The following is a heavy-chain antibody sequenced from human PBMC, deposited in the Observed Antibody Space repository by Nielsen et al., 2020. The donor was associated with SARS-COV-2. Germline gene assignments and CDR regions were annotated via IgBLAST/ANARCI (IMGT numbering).Heavy chain of an antibody. CDR2: IRYDGSNK. D-gene: IGHD3-16*01. CDR1: GFTFSSYG. Sequence: GESLKISCAASGFTFSSYGMHWVRQAPGKGLEWVAFIRYDGSNKYYADSVKGRFTIPRDNSKNTLYLQMNSLRAEDTAVYYCAKDRRLRLGELPEPFDYWGQGTLVTVSS. V-gene: IGHV3-30*02. J-gene: IGHJ4*02. CDR3: AKDRRLRLGELPEPFDY.